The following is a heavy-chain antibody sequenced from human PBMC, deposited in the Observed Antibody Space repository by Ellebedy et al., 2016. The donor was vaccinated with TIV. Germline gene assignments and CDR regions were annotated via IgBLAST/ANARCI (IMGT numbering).Heavy chain of an antibody. CDR1: GGSFSGYS. D-gene: IGHD4-23*01. J-gene: IGHJ4*02. CDR3: TSWGDYGGNRHLDY. Sequence: SETLSLTXAVYGGSFSGYSWNWIRQPPGKGLEWVGEINHSGSTNYNPSLKSRVTLSVDTSKNQFSLELSSVTAADTAVYYCTSWGDYGGNRHLDYWGQGTPVTVAS. V-gene: IGHV4-34*03. CDR2: INHSGST.